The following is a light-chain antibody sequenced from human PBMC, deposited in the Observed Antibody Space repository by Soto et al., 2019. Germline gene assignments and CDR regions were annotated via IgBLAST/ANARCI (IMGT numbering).Light chain of an antibody. CDR1: SSNIGAGYD. Sequence: QSVLTQPPSVSGAPGQRVTISCTGSSSNIGAGYDVHWYQQLPGTAPKLLIYGNSNRPSGVPDRFSGSKSGTPASLAITGLQAEDEADYYCQSYDSSLSAFYVFGTGTKLTVL. CDR2: GNS. J-gene: IGLJ1*01. CDR3: QSYDSSLSAFYV. V-gene: IGLV1-40*01.